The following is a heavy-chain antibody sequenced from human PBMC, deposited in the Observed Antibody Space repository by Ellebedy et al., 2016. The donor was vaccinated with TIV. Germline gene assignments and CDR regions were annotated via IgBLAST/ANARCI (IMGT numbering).Heavy chain of an antibody. J-gene: IGHJ4*02. D-gene: IGHD5-12*01. V-gene: IGHV4-59*01. CDR2: IYYSGST. Sequence: SETLSLTCTVSGGSISSYYWSWIRQPPGKGLEWIGYIYYSGSTNYNPSLKSRVTISVDTSKNQFSLKLSSVTAADTAVYYCAREDRGYSGYDLGVDWGQGTLVTVSS. CDR3: AREDRGYSGYDLGVD. CDR1: GGSISSYY.